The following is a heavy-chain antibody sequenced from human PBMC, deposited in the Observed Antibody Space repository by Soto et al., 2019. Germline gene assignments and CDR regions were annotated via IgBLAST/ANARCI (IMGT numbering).Heavy chain of an antibody. CDR2: ISNDGTDK. V-gene: IGHV3-30*03. Sequence: QVQLVESGGGVVQPGRSLRLSCAASGFIFSNYGMHWVRQAPGKGLEWLAIISNDGTDKFYADSVKGRFSVSRDNSKSTLSLQMNRLRSDDTALYYCATAVAGAYWGHGTLVTVSS. CDR1: GFIFSNYG. CDR3: ATAVAGAY. J-gene: IGHJ4*01. D-gene: IGHD6-19*01.